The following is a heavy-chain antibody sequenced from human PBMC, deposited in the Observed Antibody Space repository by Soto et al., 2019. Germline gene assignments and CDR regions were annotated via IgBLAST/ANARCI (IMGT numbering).Heavy chain of an antibody. CDR3: AKGDGSSYYMDV. D-gene: IGHD5-12*01. Sequence: GGSLRLSCAASGFSFSSCTMTWVRQAPGKGLEWVSAVSGSGDSTSYAASVKGRFIILRDNSKNTLYLQMNSLRAEDTALYYCAKGDGSSYYMDVWGKGTTVTVSS. V-gene: IGHV3-23*01. CDR2: VSGSGDST. J-gene: IGHJ6*03. CDR1: GFSFSSCT.